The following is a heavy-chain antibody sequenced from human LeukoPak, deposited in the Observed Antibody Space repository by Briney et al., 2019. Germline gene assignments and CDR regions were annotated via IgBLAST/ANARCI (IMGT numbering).Heavy chain of an antibody. D-gene: IGHD2-2*01. CDR1: GYTFTGYY. CDR2: INPNSGGT. V-gene: IGHV1-2*06. CDR3: ARISSQLYAFDI. J-gene: IGHJ3*02. Sequence: ASVKVSCKASGYTFTGYYMHWVRQAPGQGLEWMGRINPNSGGTNYAQKFQGRVTMTRDTSISTAYMELSRLRSDDTAVYYCARISSQLYAFDIWGQGTMVTVSS.